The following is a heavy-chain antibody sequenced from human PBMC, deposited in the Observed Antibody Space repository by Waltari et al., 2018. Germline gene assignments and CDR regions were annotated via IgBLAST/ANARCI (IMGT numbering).Heavy chain of an antibody. D-gene: IGHD2-8*01. V-gene: IGHV5-51*01. Sequence: EVQLVQSGAEVKEPGESLKISCKGSEYNFINYWIGWVRQMPGKGLEWMGIIYPGDSESTYSPSFQGKVTISVDKSISTAYLQWSRLKASDTAIYYCARLGRQEGVGFDIWGQGTMVTVSS. CDR1: EYNFINYW. CDR2: IYPGDSES. CDR3: ARLGRQEGVGFDI. J-gene: IGHJ3*02.